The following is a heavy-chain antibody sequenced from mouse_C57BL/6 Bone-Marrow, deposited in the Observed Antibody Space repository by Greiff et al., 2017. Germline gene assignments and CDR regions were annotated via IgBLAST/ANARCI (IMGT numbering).Heavy chain of an antibody. V-gene: IGHV1-81*01. D-gene: IGHD2-5*01. CDR2: IYPRSGNT. J-gene: IGHJ2*01. CDR3: AAWPTIVTYFDY. CDR1: GYTFTSYG. Sequence: QVQLQQSGAELARPGASVKLSCKASGYTFTSYGISWVKQRTGQGLEWIGEIYPRSGNTYYNEKFKGKATLPADKSSSTAYMALRSLTSEDSAVYFCAAWPTIVTYFDYWGQGTTLTVSS.